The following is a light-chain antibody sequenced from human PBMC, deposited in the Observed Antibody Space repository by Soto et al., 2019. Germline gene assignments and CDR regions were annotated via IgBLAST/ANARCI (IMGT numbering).Light chain of an antibody. V-gene: IGLV6-57*01. CDR1: NGGIASSY. CDR2: RDY. Sequence: NFLLTQPHSVSESPGKTVTISCTRSNGGIASSYVQWYQQRPGSSPTAVIYRDYERPSGVPDRFSGSIDTSSNSASLTISGLETEDEAVYYCLSFDSRNRVFGGGTKLTVL. J-gene: IGLJ3*02. CDR3: LSFDSRNRV.